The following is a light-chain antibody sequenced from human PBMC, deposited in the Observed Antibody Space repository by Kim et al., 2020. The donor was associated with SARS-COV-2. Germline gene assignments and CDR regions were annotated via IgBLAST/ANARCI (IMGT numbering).Light chain of an antibody. CDR3: QQYNNWPYT. CDR1: QSVSSK. Sequence: EIVMTQSPATLSVSPGERATLSCRASQSVSSKLAWYQQKPGQAPRFLIYAASTRATGIPARFSGSGSGTEFTLTISSLQSEDFAVYYCQQYNNWPYTFGPGTNLEF. V-gene: IGKV3-15*01. J-gene: IGKJ2*01. CDR2: AAS.